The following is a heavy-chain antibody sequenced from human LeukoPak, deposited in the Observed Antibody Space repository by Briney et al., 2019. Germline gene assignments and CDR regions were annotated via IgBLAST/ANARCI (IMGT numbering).Heavy chain of an antibody. D-gene: IGHD3-16*02. CDR2: INPNRGGT. CDR1: GFTLTELS. CDR3: AREVRTMITFGGVIDIFDY. J-gene: IGHJ4*02. Sequence: GASVKVSCKVSGFTLTELSMHWVRQAPGQGLEWMGWINPNRGGTNYAQKFQGRVTMTRDTSISTAYMELSRLSSDDTAVYYCAREVRTMITFGGVIDIFDYWGQGTLVTVSS. V-gene: IGHV1-2*02.